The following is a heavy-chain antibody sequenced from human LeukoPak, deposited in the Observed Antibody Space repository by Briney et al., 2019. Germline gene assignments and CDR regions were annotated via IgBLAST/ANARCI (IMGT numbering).Heavy chain of an antibody. Sequence: TGGSLRLSCAASGFTFSDSAMHWVRQASGKGLEWVGRIRSKANNYATAYAASVKGRFTISRDDSKNTAYLQMNSLKTEDTAVYYCTRQGMECSSTSCHYYYYYMDVWGKGTTVTVSS. CDR3: TRQGMECSSTSCHYYYYYMDV. D-gene: IGHD2-2*01. CDR2: IRSKANNYAT. V-gene: IGHV3-73*01. J-gene: IGHJ6*03. CDR1: GFTFSDSA.